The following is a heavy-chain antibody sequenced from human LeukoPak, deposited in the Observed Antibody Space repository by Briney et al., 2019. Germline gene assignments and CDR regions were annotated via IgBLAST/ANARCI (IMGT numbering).Heavy chain of an antibody. V-gene: IGHV4-34*01. CDR1: GGSFSGYY. Sequence: PSETLSLTCAVYGGSFSGYYWSWIRQPPGKGLEWIGEINHSGSTNYNPSLKSRVTISVDTSKNQFSLKLSSVTAANTAVYYCARGEARFDYWGQGTLVTVSS. D-gene: IGHD1-26*01. J-gene: IGHJ4*02. CDR2: INHSGST. CDR3: ARGEARFDY.